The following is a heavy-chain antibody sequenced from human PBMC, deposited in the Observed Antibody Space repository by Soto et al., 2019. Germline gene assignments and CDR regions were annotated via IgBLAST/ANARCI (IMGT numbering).Heavy chain of an antibody. CDR3: ARRANYYDSSGYYEFDY. V-gene: IGHV3-48*02. CDR1: GFTFSSYN. J-gene: IGHJ4*02. CDR2: ISSSSATI. Sequence: PGGSLRLSCAASGFTFSSYNMNWVRQAPGKGLEWVSYISSSSATIYYSDSVKGRFTISRDNAKNSLYLQMNSLRDEDTAVYYCARRANYYDSSGYYEFDYWGQGTLVTVSS. D-gene: IGHD3-22*01.